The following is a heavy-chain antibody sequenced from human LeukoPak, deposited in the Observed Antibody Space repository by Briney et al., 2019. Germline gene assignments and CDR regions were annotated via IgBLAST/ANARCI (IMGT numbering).Heavy chain of an antibody. CDR1: GGSISSGAYC. V-gene: IGHV4-61*09. J-gene: IGHJ4*02. D-gene: IGHD1-20*01. CDR3: ARDNTWSDVEGFDS. Sequence: NPSETLSLTCTVSGGSISSGAYCWNWIRQPAGKGLEWIGQIYTSGSTHYNPSPNSRVPISLTTSKNQFSLKLTSVTAADTAVYYCARDNTWSDVEGFDSWGQGTLVTVSS. CDR2: IYTSGST.